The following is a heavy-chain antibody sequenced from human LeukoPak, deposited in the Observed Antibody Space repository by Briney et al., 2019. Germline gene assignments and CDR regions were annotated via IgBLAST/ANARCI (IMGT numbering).Heavy chain of an antibody. J-gene: IGHJ6*02. CDR3: ATRRRGGYDFNYYGMDV. CDR1: GYTFTGYY. V-gene: IGHV1-2*02. CDR2: INPNSGGT. Sequence: GASVKVSCKASGYTFTGYYMHWVRQAPGQGLEWMGWINPNSGGTNYAQKFQGRVTMTRDTSISTAYMELSRLRSDDTAVYYCATRRRGGYDFNYYGMDVWGQGTTVTVSS. D-gene: IGHD5-12*01.